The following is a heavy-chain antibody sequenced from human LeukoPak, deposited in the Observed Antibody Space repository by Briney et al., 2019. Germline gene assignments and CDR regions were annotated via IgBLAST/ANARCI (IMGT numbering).Heavy chain of an antibody. CDR2: ISAYNGNT. Sequence: ASVKVSCKASGYTFTSYGISWVRQAPGQGLEWMGWISAYNGNTNYAQKLQGRVTMTTDTSTSTAYMELRSLRSDDTAVYFCARLDIVVVPAAMRDSYYYYYGMDVWGQGTTVTV. CDR1: GYTFTSYG. CDR3: ARLDIVVVPAAMRDSYYYYYGMDV. J-gene: IGHJ6*02. D-gene: IGHD2-2*03. V-gene: IGHV1-18*01.